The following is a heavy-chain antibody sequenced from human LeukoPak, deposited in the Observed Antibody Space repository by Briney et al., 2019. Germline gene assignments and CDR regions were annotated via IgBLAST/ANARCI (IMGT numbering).Heavy chain of an antibody. Sequence: GRSLRLSCAASGFTFSSYAMHWVRQAPGKGLEWVAVISYDGSNKYYADSVKGRFTISRDNSKNTLYLQMNSLRAEDTAVYYCAKARGSSGLGKYYYMDVWGKGTTVTVSS. CDR2: ISYDGSNK. CDR3: AKARGSSGLGKYYYMDV. D-gene: IGHD6-19*01. J-gene: IGHJ6*03. CDR1: GFTFSSYA. V-gene: IGHV3-30*04.